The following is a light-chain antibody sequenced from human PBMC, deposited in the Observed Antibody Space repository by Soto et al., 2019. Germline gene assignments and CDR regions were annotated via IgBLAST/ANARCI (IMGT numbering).Light chain of an antibody. CDR3: SSYTTSSTAV. CDR2: DVT. CDR1: SSDVGAYNY. J-gene: IGLJ3*02. V-gene: IGLV2-14*03. Sequence: QSALTQPASVSGSPGQSITISCTGTSSDVGAYNYVSWYQQHPGRAPKVIIYDVTNRPSGVSNRFSGSKSGNTASLTISGLQAEDEADYYCSSYTTSSTAVFGGGTKVTVL.